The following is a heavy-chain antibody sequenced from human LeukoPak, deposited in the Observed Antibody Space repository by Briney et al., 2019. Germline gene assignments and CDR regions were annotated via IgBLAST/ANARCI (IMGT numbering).Heavy chain of an antibody. Sequence: PSETLSLTCAVYGGSFSGYHWSWIRQPPGKGLEWIGEINHSGSTNYNPSLKSRVTISVDTSKNQFSLKLSSVTAADTAVYYCARRTTVISYDLYYYYYYYMDVWGKGTTVTISS. CDR1: GGSFSGYH. V-gene: IGHV4-34*01. D-gene: IGHD4-17*01. CDR3: ARRTTVISYDLYYYYYYYMDV. J-gene: IGHJ6*03. CDR2: INHSGST.